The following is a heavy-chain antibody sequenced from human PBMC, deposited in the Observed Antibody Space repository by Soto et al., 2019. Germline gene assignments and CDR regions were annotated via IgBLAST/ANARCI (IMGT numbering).Heavy chain of an antibody. CDR2: IIPIVGSA. CDR1: GGSFISYA. Sequence: AVKVSCKDCGGSFISYAISWVGQEPREGREGWGGIIPIVGSANYAHQFQRRDTIIADESTSTAYLEPCSLMSDDTAGYYCASIGGYGVDMEARAVRYYGIDDWGQGTTVTVSS. D-gene: IGHD5-12*01. CDR3: ASIGGYGVDMEARAVRYYGIDD. V-gene: IGHV1-69*13. J-gene: IGHJ6*02.